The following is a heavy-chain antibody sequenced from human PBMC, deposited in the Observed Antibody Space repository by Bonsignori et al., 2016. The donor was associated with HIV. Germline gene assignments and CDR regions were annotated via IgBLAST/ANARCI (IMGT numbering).Heavy chain of an antibody. V-gene: IGHV1-69*10. D-gene: IGHD6-13*01. CDR3: ARGVAAAVYYFDY. Sequence: WVRQAPGQGLEWMGGIIPILGIANYAQKFQGRVTITADESTSTAYMELSSLRSEDTAVYYCARGVAAAVYYFDYWGQGTLVTVSS. J-gene: IGHJ4*02. CDR2: IIPILGIA.